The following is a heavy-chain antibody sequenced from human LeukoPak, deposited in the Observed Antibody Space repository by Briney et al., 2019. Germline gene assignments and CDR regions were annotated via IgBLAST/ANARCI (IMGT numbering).Heavy chain of an antibody. J-gene: IGHJ4*02. D-gene: IGHD3-16*01. Sequence: PGRSLRLSCAASGFTFNSYSMHWVRQAPGKGPEWVAMISYDGTNEYYAGSVKGRFTISRDNSKNTLYLQMKSLRPEDTAVYYCAKDAPTWGNLDYWGQGTLVTVSS. CDR1: GFTFNSYS. CDR2: ISYDGTNE. CDR3: AKDAPTWGNLDY. V-gene: IGHV3-30*01.